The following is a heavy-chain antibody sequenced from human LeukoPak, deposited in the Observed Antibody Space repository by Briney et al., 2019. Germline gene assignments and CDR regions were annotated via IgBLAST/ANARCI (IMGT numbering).Heavy chain of an antibody. CDR3: ARSGRPFQLLNWFDP. V-gene: IGHV1-69*13. J-gene: IGHJ5*02. CDR2: IIPIFGTA. Sequence: GASVKVSCKASGGTFSSYAISWVRQAPGQGLEWMGGIIPIFGTANYAQKFQGRVTITADESTSTAYMELSSLRSEDTAVYYCARSGRPFQLLNWFDPWGQGTLVTVSS. D-gene: IGHD2-2*01. CDR1: GGTFSSYA.